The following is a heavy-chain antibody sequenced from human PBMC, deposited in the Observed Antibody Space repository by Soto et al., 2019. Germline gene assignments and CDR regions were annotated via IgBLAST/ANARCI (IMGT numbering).Heavy chain of an antibody. J-gene: IGHJ4*02. Sequence: QVQLVQSGAEVKKPGASVKVSCKDSGYTFTSYGLSWLRQAPGQGLEWMGWFSAYNGNTNYAQKLQGRVTMTQDPSNSTAYIELRSLRSDDTAVYYCARDQGRGITMVRGVIRREHRFDYCGQGTLVTVSS. CDR1: GYTFTSYG. CDR2: FSAYNGNT. D-gene: IGHD3-10*01. V-gene: IGHV1-18*01. CDR3: ARDQGRGITMVRGVIRREHRFDY.